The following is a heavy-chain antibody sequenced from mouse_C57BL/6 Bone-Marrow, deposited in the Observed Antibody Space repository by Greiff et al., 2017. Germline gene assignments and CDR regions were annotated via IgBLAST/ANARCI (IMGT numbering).Heavy chain of an antibody. V-gene: IGHV3-6*01. CDR3: ARPEAC. CDR1: GYSITSGYY. CDR2: ISYDGSN. Sequence: DVKLQESGPGLVKPSQSLSLTCSVTGYSITSGYYWNWIRQFPGNKLERMGYISYDGSNNYNPSLKNRISITRDTSKNQFFLKLNSVTTEDTATYYCARPEACWGQGTLVTVAA. J-gene: IGHJ3*01.